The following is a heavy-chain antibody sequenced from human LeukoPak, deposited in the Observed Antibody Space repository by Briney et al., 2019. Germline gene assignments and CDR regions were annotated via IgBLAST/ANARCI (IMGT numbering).Heavy chain of an antibody. CDR1: GFTLSSYV. V-gene: IGHV3-23*01. J-gene: IGHJ4*01. CDR2: IIGSGSDT. Sequence: GGSLRHSCETSGFTLSSYVMNWVRQAPGKGLEWVSCIIGSGSDTYYADAVKGRFSISRDNSKNTVFLQMNSLRVEDTAVYYCAKDHGAASGDFDYWGQGTLVTVSS. CDR3: AKDHGAASGDFDY. D-gene: IGHD6-13*01.